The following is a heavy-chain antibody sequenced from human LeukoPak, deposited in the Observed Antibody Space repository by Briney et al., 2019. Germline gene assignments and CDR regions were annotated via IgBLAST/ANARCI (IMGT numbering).Heavy chain of an antibody. J-gene: IGHJ4*02. D-gene: IGHD3-3*01. V-gene: IGHV4-59*01. CDR2: IYYKGNT. CDR3: ARDRGSGYFPGFDS. Sequence: SETLSLTCAVYGGSFSGYYWSWIRQPPGKGLEWIGHIYYKGNTNYNPSLQSRVTISIDTSKTQFSLNLSSVTAADTGVYYCARDRGSGYFPGFDSWGQGTLVTVSS. CDR1: GGSFSGYY.